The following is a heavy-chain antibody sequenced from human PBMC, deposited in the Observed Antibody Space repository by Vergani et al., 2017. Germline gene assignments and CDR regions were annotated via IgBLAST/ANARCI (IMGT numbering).Heavy chain of an antibody. CDR1: GFTFRNYW. D-gene: IGHD2-15*01. CDR2: IKQDGSEK. V-gene: IGHV3-7*03. Sequence: EVQLVESGGGLVQPGGSLRLSCEASGFTFRNYWMSWVRQAPGKGLEWVANIKQDGSEKYCVDSVKGRFSISRDNAKNSLFLQLNSLRAEDTAVYYCAREVSCSGGICYYYFDYWGQGTLVTVSS. CDR3: AREVSCSGGICYYYFDY. J-gene: IGHJ4*02.